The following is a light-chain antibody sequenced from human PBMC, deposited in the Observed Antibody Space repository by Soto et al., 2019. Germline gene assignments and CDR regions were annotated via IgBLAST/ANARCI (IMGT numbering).Light chain of an antibody. CDR1: SSDVGGYNY. J-gene: IGLJ1*01. CDR2: EVS. Sequence: QSVLTQPPSASRSPGQSVTISCTGTSSDVGGYNYVSWYQQHPGKAPKLVISEVSQRPSGVPDRFSGSKSGNTASLTVSGLQAEDEADYYCCSYAGSTSYVFGTGTKVTVL. CDR3: CSYAGSTSYV. V-gene: IGLV2-8*02.